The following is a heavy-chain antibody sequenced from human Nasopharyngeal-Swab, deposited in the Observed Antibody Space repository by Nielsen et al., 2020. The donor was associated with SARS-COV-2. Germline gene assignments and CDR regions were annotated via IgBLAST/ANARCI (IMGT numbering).Heavy chain of an antibody. J-gene: IGHJ4*02. Sequence: ASVKVSCKASGYTFTGYYMHWVRQAPGQGLEWMERINPNSGGTNYAQKFQGRVTMTRDTSISTAYMELSRLRSDDTAVYYCARDYDSSGYYYEGPVDYWGQGTLVTVSS. CDR2: INPNSGGT. D-gene: IGHD3-22*01. CDR1: GYTFTGYY. CDR3: ARDYDSSGYYYEGPVDY. V-gene: IGHV1-2*06.